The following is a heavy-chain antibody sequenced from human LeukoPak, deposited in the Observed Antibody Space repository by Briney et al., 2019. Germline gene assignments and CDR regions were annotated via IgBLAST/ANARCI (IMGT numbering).Heavy chain of an antibody. CDR2: ISSSSYI. CDR3: ARTTYYYGSGSYHPYYMDV. Sequence: GGSLRLSCAASGFTFSSYSMNWVRQAPGKGLEWVSSISSSSYIYYADSVKGRFTISRDNAKNSLYLQMNSLRAEDTAVYYCARTTYYYGSGSYHPYYMDVWGKGTTVTISS. J-gene: IGHJ6*03. CDR1: GFTFSSYS. D-gene: IGHD3-10*01. V-gene: IGHV3-21*04.